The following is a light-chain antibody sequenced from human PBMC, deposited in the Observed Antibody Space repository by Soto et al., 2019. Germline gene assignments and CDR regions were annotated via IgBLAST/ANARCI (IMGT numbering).Light chain of an antibody. V-gene: IGKV1-5*01. CDR2: DAS. Sequence: DIQMTQSPSTLSASVGDRVSITCRASQTISTWLAWYQQKPGKAPKLLIYDASNLEGGVPSRFSGSASGTEFTPTISSLQPDDFAVYYCQQFNSALGITFGQGTRLEIK. J-gene: IGKJ5*01. CDR1: QTISTW. CDR3: QQFNSALGIT.